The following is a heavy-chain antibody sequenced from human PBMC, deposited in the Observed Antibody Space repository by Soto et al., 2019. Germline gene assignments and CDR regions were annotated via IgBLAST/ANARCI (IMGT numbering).Heavy chain of an antibody. CDR1: GGTFSSYA. J-gene: IGHJ4*02. D-gene: IGHD6-13*01. CDR3: ARELVDSSSWYRESYYFDY. CDR2: IIPIFGTA. Sequence: SVKVSCKASGGTFSSYAISWVRQAPGQGLEWMGGIIPIFGTANYAQKFQGRVTITADESTSTAYMELSSLRSEDTAVYYCARELVDSSSWYRESYYFDYWGQGTLVTVAS. V-gene: IGHV1-69*13.